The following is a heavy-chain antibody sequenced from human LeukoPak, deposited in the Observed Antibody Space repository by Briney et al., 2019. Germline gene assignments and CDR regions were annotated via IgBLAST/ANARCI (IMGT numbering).Heavy chain of an antibody. D-gene: IGHD3-3*01. Sequence: SETLSPTCTVSGGSISSYYWSWIRQPAGKGLEWIGRIYTSGSTNYNPSLKSRVTMSVDTSKNQFSLKLSSVTAADTAVYYCARATQRITIFGVVIENDAFDIWGQGTMVTVSS. CDR1: GGSISSYY. J-gene: IGHJ3*02. V-gene: IGHV4-4*07. CDR2: IYTSGST. CDR3: ARATQRITIFGVVIENDAFDI.